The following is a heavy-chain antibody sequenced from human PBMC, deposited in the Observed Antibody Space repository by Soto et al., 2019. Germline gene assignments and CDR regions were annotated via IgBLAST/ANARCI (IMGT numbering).Heavy chain of an antibody. Sequence: PSETLSLTCAVSGGSINSSNWWSWVRQPPGKGLEWIGEIYHSGSTNYNPSLKSRVTISVDKSKNHFSLRLSSVTAADTAVYYCARSAATMVWVNWLDPWGQGILVTVSS. CDR3: ARSAATMVWVNWLDP. CDR1: GGSINSSNW. V-gene: IGHV4-4*02. J-gene: IGHJ5*02. D-gene: IGHD3-10*01. CDR2: IYHSGST.